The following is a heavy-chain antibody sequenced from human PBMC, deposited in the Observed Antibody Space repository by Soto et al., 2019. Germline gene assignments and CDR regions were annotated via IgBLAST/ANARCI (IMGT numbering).Heavy chain of an antibody. Sequence: PSETLSLTCAVYGGSFSGYYWSWIRQPPGKGLEWIGEINHSGSTNYNPSLKSRVTISVDTSKNQFSLKLSSVTAADTAVYYCARGRRWFGELLSPESSAWFDPWGQGTLVTVSS. J-gene: IGHJ5*02. CDR2: INHSGST. V-gene: IGHV4-34*01. CDR1: GGSFSGYY. CDR3: ARGRRWFGELLSPESSAWFDP. D-gene: IGHD3-10*01.